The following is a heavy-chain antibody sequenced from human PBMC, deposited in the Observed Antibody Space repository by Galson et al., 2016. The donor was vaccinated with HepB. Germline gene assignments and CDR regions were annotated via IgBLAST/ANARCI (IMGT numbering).Heavy chain of an antibody. CDR1: GYTFTNYW. J-gene: IGHJ6*02. CDR3: AKQGSSKWVGASYGMDV. D-gene: IGHD2-2*01. CDR2: LDPNDSYT. V-gene: IGHV5-10-1*01. Sequence: QSGAEVKKPGESLKISCKASGYTFTNYWIAWVRQKPGKGLEWLGRLDPNDSYTTYSPSFDGHVTMSVDNSITTAYLQWSSLKASDTATYFCAKQGSSKWVGASYGMDVWGQGTTVIVSS.